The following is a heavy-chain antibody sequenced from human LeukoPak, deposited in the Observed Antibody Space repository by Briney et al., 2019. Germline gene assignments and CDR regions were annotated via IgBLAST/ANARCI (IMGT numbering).Heavy chain of an antibody. V-gene: IGHV1-24*01. D-gene: IGHD3-9*01. CDR2: FDPEDGET. CDR3: ATGGSAFDWLPYYFDY. CDR1: GYTLTELS. J-gene: IGHJ4*02. Sequence: ASVKVSCKVSGYTLTELSMHWVRQAPGKGLEWMGGFDPEDGETIYAQKFQGRVTMTEDTSTDTAYMGLSSLRSEDTAVYYCATGGSAFDWLPYYFDYWGQGTLVTVSS.